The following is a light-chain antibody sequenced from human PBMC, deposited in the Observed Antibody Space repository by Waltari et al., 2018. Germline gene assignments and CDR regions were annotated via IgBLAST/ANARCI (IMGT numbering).Light chain of an antibody. CDR2: AAS. CDR1: QSISSY. V-gene: IGKV1-39*01. Sequence: DIQMTQSPSSLSASVGDRVTITCRASQSISSYLNLYQQKPGKAPKLLIYAASSLQSGVPSRFSGSGSGTDFTLTIRSLQPEDFATYYCQPSYSTPFPFGPGPKVDIK. J-gene: IGKJ3*01. CDR3: QPSYSTPFP.